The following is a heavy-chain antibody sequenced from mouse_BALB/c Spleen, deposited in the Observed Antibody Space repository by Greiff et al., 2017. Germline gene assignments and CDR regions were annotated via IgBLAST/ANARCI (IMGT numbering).Heavy chain of an antibody. D-gene: IGHD3-1*01. Sequence: VQLQQPGAELVKPGASVKLSCKASGYTFTSYWMHWVKQRPGQGLEWIGEIDPSDSYTNYNQKFKGKATLTVDKSSSTAYMQLSSLTSEDSAVYYCESAGSSGYGFAYWGQGTLVTVSA. CDR2: IDPSDSYT. J-gene: IGHJ3*01. V-gene: IGHV1-69*02. CDR1: GYTFTSYW. CDR3: ESAGSSGYGFAY.